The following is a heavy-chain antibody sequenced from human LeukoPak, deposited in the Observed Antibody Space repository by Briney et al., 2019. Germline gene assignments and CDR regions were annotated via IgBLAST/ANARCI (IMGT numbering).Heavy chain of an antibody. CDR3: ARGRRGQLTRYYFDY. J-gene: IGHJ4*02. V-gene: IGHV3-30*04. Sequence: TGGSLRLSCAASGFTFSSYAMHWVRQAPGKGLEWVAVISYDGSNKYYADSVKGRFTISRDNSKNTLYLQMNSLRAEGTAVYYCARGRRGQLTRYYFDYWGQGTLVTVSS. CDR1: GFTFSSYA. CDR2: ISYDGSNK. D-gene: IGHD3-9*01.